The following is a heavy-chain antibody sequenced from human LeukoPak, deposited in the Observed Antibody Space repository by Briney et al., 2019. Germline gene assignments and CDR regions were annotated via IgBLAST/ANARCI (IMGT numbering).Heavy chain of an antibody. CDR3: AKVVPAQLWLPAFDY. CDR1: GFIFNNYA. Sequence: GGSLRLSCAAYGFIFNNYAMYWVRQAPGKGLEWVSGIFGSGGSAHYADSVKGRFTISRDNSKNTLYLQMNSLRAEDTAVYYCAKVVPAQLWLPAFDYWGQGTLVTVSS. J-gene: IGHJ4*02. CDR2: IFGSGGSA. V-gene: IGHV3-23*01. D-gene: IGHD5-18*01.